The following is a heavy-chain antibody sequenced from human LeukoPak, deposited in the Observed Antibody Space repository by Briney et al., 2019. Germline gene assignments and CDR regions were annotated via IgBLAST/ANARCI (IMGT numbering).Heavy chain of an antibody. V-gene: IGHV3-23*01. D-gene: IGHD3-22*01. CDR3: AKIRFNYDSSFDCWYFDL. CDR2: ITASSGGT. J-gene: IGHJ2*01. CDR1: VFPFSSYA. Sequence: GGSLRLSCAASVFPFSSYAMGWVRQAPRKGLEWVSAITASSGGTYYAHSVKGRFTISRDNSKNTLYLQINSLRAEDAAINYCAKIRFNYDSSFDCWYFDLWGRGTMVTVSS.